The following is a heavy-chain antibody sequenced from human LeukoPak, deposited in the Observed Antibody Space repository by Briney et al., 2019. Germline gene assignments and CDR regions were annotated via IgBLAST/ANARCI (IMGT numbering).Heavy chain of an antibody. D-gene: IGHD4-17*01. CDR1: GFTFTSYW. CDR3: ARPQHGDLYAYDI. V-gene: IGHV3-74*01. CDR2: VDGDGSTT. J-gene: IGHJ3*02. Sequence: GGSLRLSCAASGFTFTSYWMHWVRQAPGKGLVWVSRVDGDGSTTTYADSVKGRFTISRDNAKNTLYLQMNSLRAEDTAVYYCARPQHGDLYAYDIWGQGTMVTVSS.